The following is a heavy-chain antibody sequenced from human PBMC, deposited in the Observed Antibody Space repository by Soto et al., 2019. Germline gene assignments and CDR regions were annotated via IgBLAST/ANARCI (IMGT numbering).Heavy chain of an antibody. D-gene: IGHD6-19*01. Sequence: GGSLRLSCSASGFTFSSYAMHWVRQAPGKGLEYVSAISSNGGSTYYADSVKGRFTISRDNSKNTLYLQMSSLRAEDTAVYYCVKGPYSSGWYGWFDPWGQGTLVTVSS. V-gene: IGHV3-64D*06. CDR2: ISSNGGST. CDR1: GFTFSSYA. CDR3: VKGPYSSGWYGWFDP. J-gene: IGHJ5*02.